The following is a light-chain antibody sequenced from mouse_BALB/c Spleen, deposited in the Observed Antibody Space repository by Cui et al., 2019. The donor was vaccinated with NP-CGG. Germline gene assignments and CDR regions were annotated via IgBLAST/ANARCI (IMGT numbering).Light chain of an antibody. CDR3: ALWYSNHWV. V-gene: IGLV1*01. J-gene: IGLJ1*01. CDR1: TVAVTTTNY. CDR2: GTN. Sequence: QAAVTQESEPSTSPGETVTLTCRSSTVAVTTTNYANWVQEKPDHLFTGLIGGTNNRAPGVPARFSGSLIGDKAALTIIGAQTEDEAIYFCALWYSNHWVFGGGTKLTVL.